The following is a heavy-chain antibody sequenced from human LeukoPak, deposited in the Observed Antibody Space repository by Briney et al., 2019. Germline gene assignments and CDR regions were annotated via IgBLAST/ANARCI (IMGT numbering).Heavy chain of an antibody. CDR2: ISSNSGRT. V-gene: IGHV3-9*01. J-gene: IGHJ5*02. CDR1: GFTFDDYA. Sequence: GGSLRLSCAASGFTFDDYAMHWVRHAPGKGLEWVSGISSNSGRTGYADSVKGRFTISRDNAKNSLFLQMNSLRAEDTAFYYCAKEKTSVLYPPNWFDPLGQGTLVTVSS. CDR3: AKEKTSVLYPPNWFDP. D-gene: IGHD3-16*01.